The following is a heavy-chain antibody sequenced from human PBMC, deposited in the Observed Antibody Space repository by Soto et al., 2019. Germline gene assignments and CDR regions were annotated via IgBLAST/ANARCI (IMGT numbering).Heavy chain of an antibody. V-gene: IGHV3-74*03. CDR3: ARGPPGDTTNGYVGDI. J-gene: IGHJ4*02. D-gene: IGHD3-16*01. CDR1: GFTFSSHW. CDR2: SSNDGTST. Sequence: EVQLVESGGGLVQPGGSLRLSCAASGFTFSSHWMHWVRQGPGEGLVWVSRSSNDGTSTSYADSVAGRFTISRDNARNTLYLQMNSLRVEDTAVYYCARGPPGDTTNGYVGDIWGQGTLVTVSS.